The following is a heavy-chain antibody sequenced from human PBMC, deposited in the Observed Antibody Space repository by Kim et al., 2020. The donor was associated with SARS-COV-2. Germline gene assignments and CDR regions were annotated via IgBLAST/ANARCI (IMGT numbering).Heavy chain of an antibody. V-gene: IGHV4-34*01. CDR3: AREIDYYYGMDV. CDR1: GGSFSGYY. CDR2: INHSGST. Sequence: SETLSLTCAVYGGSFSGYYWSWIRQPPGKGLEWIGEINHSGSTNYNPSLKSRVTISVDTSKNQFSLKLSSVTAADTAVYYCAREIDYYYGMDVWGQGTTVTDSS. J-gene: IGHJ6*02.